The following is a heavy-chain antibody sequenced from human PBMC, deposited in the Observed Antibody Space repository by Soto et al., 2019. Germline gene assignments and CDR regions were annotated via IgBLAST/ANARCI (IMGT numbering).Heavy chain of an antibody. J-gene: IGHJ4*02. V-gene: IGHV2-26*01. CDR2: IFSNDEK. D-gene: IGHD3-22*01. Sequence: SGPTLVNPTDTLTLTCTVSGFSLSNPRMGVSWIRQPPGKALEWLAHIFSNDEKSYSTSLKSRLTISRDTSKSQVVLTMTNMDPVDTATYYCARIQRISMIVVSKPYFDYWGQGALVTVSS. CDR3: ARIQRISMIVVSKPYFDY. CDR1: GFSLSNPRMG.